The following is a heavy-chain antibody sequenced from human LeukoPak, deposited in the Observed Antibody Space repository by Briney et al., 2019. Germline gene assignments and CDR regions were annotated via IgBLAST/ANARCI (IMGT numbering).Heavy chain of an antibody. CDR3: ARQSRDGDYIAKLFDY. CDR2: IYYSGSV. D-gene: IGHD4-17*01. Sequence: SETLSLTCTVSGGSLSNYYWSWIRQPPGKGLEWIGYIYYSGSVNYNPSLKSRVTISVDMSKNQFSLQLSSVTAADTAVYYCARQSRDGDYIAKLFDYWGQGTLVTVSS. J-gene: IGHJ4*02. CDR1: GGSLSNYY. V-gene: IGHV4-59*08.